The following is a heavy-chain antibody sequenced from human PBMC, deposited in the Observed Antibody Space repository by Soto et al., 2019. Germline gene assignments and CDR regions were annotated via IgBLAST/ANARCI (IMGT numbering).Heavy chain of an antibody. CDR1: GFTFSSYS. D-gene: IGHD6-6*01. Sequence: LRLSCAASGFTFSSYSMNCVRQAPGKGLEWVSYISSSSSTIYYADSVKGRFTISRDNAKNSLYLQMNSLRAEDTAVYYCARRGEAARQVYYYYYMDVWGKGTTVIVSS. CDR2: ISSSSSTI. V-gene: IGHV3-48*01. J-gene: IGHJ6*03. CDR3: ARRGEAARQVYYYYYMDV.